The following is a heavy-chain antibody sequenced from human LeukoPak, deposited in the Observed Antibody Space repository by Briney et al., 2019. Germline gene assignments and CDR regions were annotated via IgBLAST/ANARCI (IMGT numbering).Heavy chain of an antibody. D-gene: IGHD1-26*01. J-gene: IGHJ4*02. CDR2: TYYRSKWYN. CDR1: GDSVSSNSAA. Sequence: SQTLSLTCALSGDSVSSNSAAWNWLRQSPSRGLEWLGRTYYRSKWYNDYAVSVKSRITINPDTFKNQFSLQLNSVTPEDTAVYYCAMWGAASYDYWGQGTLVTVSS. V-gene: IGHV6-1*01. CDR3: AMWGAASYDY.